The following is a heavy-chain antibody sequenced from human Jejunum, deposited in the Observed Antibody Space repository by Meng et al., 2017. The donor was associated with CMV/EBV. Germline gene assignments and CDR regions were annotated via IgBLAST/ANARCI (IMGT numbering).Heavy chain of an antibody. D-gene: IGHD6-13*01. Sequence: GFPFSSYAMRWVRQAPGKGLEWVSAISGSGGSTYYADSVKGRFTISRDNSKNTLYLQMNSLRAEDTAVYYCAKAKGGGSLNWFDPWGQGTLGTVSS. CDR1: GFPFSSYA. CDR2: ISGSGGST. V-gene: IGHV3-23*01. J-gene: IGHJ5*02. CDR3: AKAKGGGSLNWFDP.